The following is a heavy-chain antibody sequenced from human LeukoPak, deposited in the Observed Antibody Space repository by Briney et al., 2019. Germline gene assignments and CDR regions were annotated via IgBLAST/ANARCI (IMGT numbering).Heavy chain of an antibody. J-gene: IGHJ4*02. V-gene: IGHV3-30-3*01. CDR1: GFTFSSYA. CDR3: ARAGRGYCSGGSCRLLGY. CDR2: ISYDGSNK. D-gene: IGHD2-15*01. Sequence: QTGGSLRLSCSASGFTFSSYALHWVRQAPGKGLEWVAVISYDGSNKYYADSVKGRFTISRDNSKNTLYLQMNSLRAEDTAVYYCARAGRGYCSGGSCRLLGYWGQGTLVTVSS.